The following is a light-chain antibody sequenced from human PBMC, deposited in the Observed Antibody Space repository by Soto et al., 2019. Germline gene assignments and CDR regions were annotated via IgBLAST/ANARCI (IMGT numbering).Light chain of an antibody. CDR2: TAS. V-gene: IGKV1-6*01. CDR3: LHDYSYTRT. J-gene: IGKJ1*01. CDR1: QAIRND. Sequence: AIQMTQSPSSLSASVGDRFIITCRASQAIRNDLGWYQQKPGKAPKIMIYTASTLQSGVPSRFSGSGSGADCTRPIRSLQPEDSETDDCLHDYSYTRTFGQGTKVDIK.